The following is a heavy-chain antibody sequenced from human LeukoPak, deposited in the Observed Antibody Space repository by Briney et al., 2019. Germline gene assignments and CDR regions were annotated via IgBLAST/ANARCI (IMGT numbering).Heavy chain of an antibody. Sequence: ASVKVSCKASGYTFTRYDINWVRQATGQGLEWMGWMNTKSGNTGHAQKFQGRVTMTRDTSISTAYMELSRLRSDDTAVYYCARDLRRAMGLPTKFWGQGTLVTVSS. CDR1: GYTFTRYD. J-gene: IGHJ4*02. D-gene: IGHD5-12*01. CDR3: ARDLRRAMGLPTKF. CDR2: MNTKSGNT. V-gene: IGHV1-8*01.